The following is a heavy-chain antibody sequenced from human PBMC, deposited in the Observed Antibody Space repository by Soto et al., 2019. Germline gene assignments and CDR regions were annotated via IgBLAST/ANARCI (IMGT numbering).Heavy chain of an antibody. D-gene: IGHD2-8*01. J-gene: IGHJ4*02. CDR3: AKYCSSDVCFDY. CDR2: ISGSGDTK. CDR1: VFTFSSCS. Sequence: WGALVVTCASSVFTFSSCSMNWVRQAPGKGLEWVSFISGSGDTKYYADSVKGRFTISRDNAKNSLYLQMSSLRDEDTAVYYCAKYCSSDVCFDYWGQGTMVTVSS. V-gene: IGHV3-48*02.